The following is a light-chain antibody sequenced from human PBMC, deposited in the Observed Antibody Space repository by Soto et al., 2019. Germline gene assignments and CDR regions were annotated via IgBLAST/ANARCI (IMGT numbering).Light chain of an antibody. J-gene: IGLJ1*01. CDR3: QVRDASSDLDV. CDR2: YDR. Sequence: SYELTQPPSVSVAPGETARIACGGDSVGSQTVHWYQQKPGQAPMVVIYYDRDRPSGIPERFSGTNSGDTATLTISRVEAGDEADYYCQVRDASSDLDVFGTGTKLTVL. V-gene: IGLV3-21*04. CDR1: SVGSQT.